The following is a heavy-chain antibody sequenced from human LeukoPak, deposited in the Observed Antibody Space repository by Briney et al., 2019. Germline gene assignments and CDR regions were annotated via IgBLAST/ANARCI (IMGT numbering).Heavy chain of an antibody. D-gene: IGHD4-11*01. CDR2: ISSSGRTM. V-gene: IGHV3-11*01. CDR3: ARGNFVSSRYGMDV. Sequence: GGSLRLSCAASGITFSRFWMSWIRQAPGKGLEWTSYISSSGRTMDHADSVKGRFTISRDNAKNSLYLQMNSLRAEDTAVYYCARGNFVSSRYGMDVWGQGTTVTVS. CDR1: GITFSRFW. J-gene: IGHJ6*02.